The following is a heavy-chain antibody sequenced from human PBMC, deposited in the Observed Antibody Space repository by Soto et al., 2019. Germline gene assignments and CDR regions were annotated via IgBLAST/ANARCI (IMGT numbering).Heavy chain of an antibody. Sequence: VQVVASGGGLVHPGRSLRLSCAVSGFRFEQYVMHWVRQGRGKGLECVSTVSPTGDTVAYVDSVQGRFTVSRDNAKNSLYLQMNSLKGDDTAFYCWLKDSPNGSIDDWGQGTLVPVS. D-gene: IGHD2-8*01. CDR3: LKDSPNGSIDD. CDR2: VSPTGDTV. J-gene: IGHJ4*02. CDR1: GFRFEQYV. V-gene: IGHV3-9*01.